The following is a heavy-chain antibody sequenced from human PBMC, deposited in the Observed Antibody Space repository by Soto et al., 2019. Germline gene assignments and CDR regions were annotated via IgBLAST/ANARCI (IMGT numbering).Heavy chain of an antibody. J-gene: IGHJ6*02. D-gene: IGHD4-17*01. CDR3: ARDQTVPEGGYYGMDV. V-gene: IGHV3-33*01. Sequence: GGSLRLSCAASGFTFSSYGMHWVRQAPGKGLEWVAVIWYDGSNKYYADSVKGRFTISRDNSKNTLYLQMNSLRAEDTAVYYCARDQTVPEGGYYGMDVWGQGTTVTVSS. CDR2: IWYDGSNK. CDR1: GFTFSSYG.